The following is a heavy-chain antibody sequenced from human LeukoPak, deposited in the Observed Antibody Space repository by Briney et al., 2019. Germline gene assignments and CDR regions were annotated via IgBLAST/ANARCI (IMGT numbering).Heavy chain of an antibody. J-gene: IGHJ6*02. CDR3: ARGPSYDFWSGYCFNYYYYGMDV. Sequence: ASVKVSCKASGYTFTSYDINWVRQATGQGLEWVGWMNPNSGNTGYAQKFQGRVTMTRNTSISTAYMELSSLRSEDTAVYYCARGPSYDFWSGYCFNYYYYGMDVWGQGTTVTVSS. CDR2: MNPNSGNT. D-gene: IGHD3-3*01. CDR1: GYTFTSYD. V-gene: IGHV1-8*01.